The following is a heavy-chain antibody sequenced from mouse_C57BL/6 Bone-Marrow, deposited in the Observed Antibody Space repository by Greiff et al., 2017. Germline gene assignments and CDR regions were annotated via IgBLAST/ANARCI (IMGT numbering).Heavy chain of an antibody. CDR2: IHPSDSDT. CDR3: AICYGSGRYAMDY. J-gene: IGHJ4*01. V-gene: IGHV1-74*01. D-gene: IGHD1-1*01. Sequence: QVQLQQPGAELVKPGASVKVSCKASGYTFTSYWMHWVKQRPGQGLEWIGRIHPSDSDTNYNQKFKGTATLTVDKSSSTAYMQLSNLTSVNSAVYYCAICYGSGRYAMDYWGQGTSVTVSS. CDR1: GYTFTSYW.